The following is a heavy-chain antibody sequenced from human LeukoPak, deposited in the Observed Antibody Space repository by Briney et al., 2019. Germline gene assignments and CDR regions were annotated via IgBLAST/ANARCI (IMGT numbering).Heavy chain of an antibody. J-gene: IGHJ4*02. V-gene: IGHV4-4*07. D-gene: IGHD3-10*01. CDR3: ARDEDYYGSGSYSY. Sequence: KPSETLSLTCTVSGGSISSYYWSWIRQPAGKGLEWIGRIYTSGSTNYNPSLKSRVTMSVDTSKNQFSLKLSSVTAADTAVYYCARDEDYYGSGSYSYWGQGTLVTVSS. CDR1: GGSISSYY. CDR2: IYTSGST.